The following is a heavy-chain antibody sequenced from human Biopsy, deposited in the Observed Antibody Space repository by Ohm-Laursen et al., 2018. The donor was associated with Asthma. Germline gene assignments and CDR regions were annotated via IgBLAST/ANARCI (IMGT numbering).Heavy chain of an antibody. CDR1: GDSIDSGDYS. J-gene: IGHJ4*02. CDR2: IYSNGDT. V-gene: IGHV4-30-2*06. D-gene: IGHD2-21*02. CDR3: ARGWNCGGDCYSLDS. Sequence: TLSLTWAVSGDSIDSGDYSWTWIRQSPGVGLEWLGYIYSNGDTYYNPTLKNRVTISIDRSKNQFSLRLRSVTAADTAVYYCARGWNCGGDCYSLDSWGQGTLVTVSS.